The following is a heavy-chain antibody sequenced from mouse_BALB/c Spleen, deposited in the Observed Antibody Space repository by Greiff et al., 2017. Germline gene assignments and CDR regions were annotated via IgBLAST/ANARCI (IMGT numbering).Heavy chain of an antibody. Sequence: EVHLVESGGGLVKPGGSLKLSCAASGFTFSSYTMSWVRQTPEKRLEWVATISSGGSYTYYPDSVKGRFTISRDNAKNTLYLQMSSLKSEDTAMYYCTRAHYDYDLYAMDYWGQGTSVTVSS. J-gene: IGHJ4*01. CDR3: TRAHYDYDLYAMDY. CDR2: ISSGGSYT. D-gene: IGHD2-4*01. V-gene: IGHV5-6-4*01. CDR1: GFTFSSYT.